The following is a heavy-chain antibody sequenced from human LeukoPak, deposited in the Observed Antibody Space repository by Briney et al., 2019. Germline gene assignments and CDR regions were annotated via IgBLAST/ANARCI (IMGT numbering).Heavy chain of an antibody. CDR3: ARGYDSSGYFSD. V-gene: IGHV7-4-1*02. CDR2: IDTNTGNP. CDR1: GYTFSSNA. Sequence: ASVKVSCKASGYTFSSNAINWVRQAPGQGLEWMGWIDTNTGNPTYAQGFTGQFVYSLDTSVSTAYLQISSLKAEDTAEYFCARGYDSSGYFSDWGQGTLVTVSS. D-gene: IGHD3-22*01. J-gene: IGHJ4*02.